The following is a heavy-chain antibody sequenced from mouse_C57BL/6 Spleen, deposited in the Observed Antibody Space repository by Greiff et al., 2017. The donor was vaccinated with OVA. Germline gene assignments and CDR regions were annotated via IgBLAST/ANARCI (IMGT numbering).Heavy chain of an antibody. J-gene: IGHJ3*01. D-gene: IGHD2-2*01. CDR1: GFTFSDYG. V-gene: IGHV5-17*01. CDR3: ARTTMVKSWFAY. CDR2: ISSGSSTI. Sequence: EVKLVESGGGLVKPGGSLKLSCAASGFTFSDYGMHWVRQAPEKGLEWVAYISSGSSTIYYADTVKGRFTISRDNAKNTLFLQMTSLRSEDTAMYYCARTTMVKSWFAYWGQGTLVTVSA.